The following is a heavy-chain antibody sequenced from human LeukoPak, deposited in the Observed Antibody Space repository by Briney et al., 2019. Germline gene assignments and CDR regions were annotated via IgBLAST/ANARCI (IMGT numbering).Heavy chain of an antibody. D-gene: IGHD3-10*01. CDR2: INPSGGST. J-gene: IGHJ4*02. Sequence: ASVKVSCKASGGTFSSYYMHWVRQAPGQGLGWMGIINPSGGSTSYAQKFQGRVTMTRDMSTSTVYMELSSLRSEDTAVYYCARSGVRGVIKYYFDYWGQGTLVTVSS. CDR1: GGTFSSYY. CDR3: ARSGVRGVIKYYFDY. V-gene: IGHV1-46*01.